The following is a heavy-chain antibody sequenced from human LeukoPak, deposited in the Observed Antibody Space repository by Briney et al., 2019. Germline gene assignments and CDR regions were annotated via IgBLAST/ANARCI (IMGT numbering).Heavy chain of an antibody. CDR1: NGSISSSNW. V-gene: IGHV4-4*02. D-gene: IGHD6-19*01. J-gene: IGHJ4*02. CDR3: ARSDSGWYY. Sequence: SETLSLTCAVSNGSISSSNWWSWVRQPPGKGLEWIGEIYQGGSTNYNPALRSRVTISVDKSQNQFSLKLSSLTAADTAVYYCARSDSGWYYWGQGTLVTVSS. CDR2: IYQGGST.